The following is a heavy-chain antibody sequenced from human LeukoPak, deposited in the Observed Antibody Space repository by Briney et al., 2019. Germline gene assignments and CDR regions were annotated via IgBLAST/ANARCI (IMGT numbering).Heavy chain of an antibody. Sequence: ASVRVSSESSVHPLTIHCFTGVPHAPGQGLERGGWISAYKGETKYAKDLQGRLSIATDISTSTAYMELRSLRPDDTAVYYCARDDSSGSDKFDYWGQGTRVTVSS. CDR2: ISAYKGET. D-gene: IGHD3-22*01. J-gene: IGHJ4*02. CDR3: ARDDSSGSDKFDY. CDR1: VHPLTIHC. V-gene: IGHV1-18*01.